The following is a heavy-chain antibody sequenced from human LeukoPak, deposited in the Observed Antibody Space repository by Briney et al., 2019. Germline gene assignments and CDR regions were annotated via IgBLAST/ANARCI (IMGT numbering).Heavy chain of an antibody. Sequence: KTSETLSLTCTVSGDSIRRGYYWGWIRQTPGKGLQWIGSIYHSGGTYYEPSLKSRVTISVDTSRNQFSLKMSPVTAADTAVFYCARAVELYYDNSGYYSDPYFDYWGQGTLVTVSS. CDR3: ARAVELYYDNSGYYSDPYFDY. CDR1: GDSIRRGYY. J-gene: IGHJ4*02. V-gene: IGHV4-38-2*02. D-gene: IGHD3-22*01. CDR2: IYHSGGT.